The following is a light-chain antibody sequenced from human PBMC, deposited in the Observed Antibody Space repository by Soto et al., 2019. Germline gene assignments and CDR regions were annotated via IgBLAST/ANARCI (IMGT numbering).Light chain of an antibody. V-gene: IGKV1-16*02. J-gene: IGKJ2*01. CDR1: QGISKY. Sequence: DIQMTQSPSSLSASVGDRVTITCRASQGISKYVAWFQQRPGEAPKSLIYATSRLQRGVPSKFTGSGSGTDYTLTISSLQPEDVATYYCQQYDSFPRTFGQGTKLEMK. CDR3: QQYDSFPRT. CDR2: ATS.